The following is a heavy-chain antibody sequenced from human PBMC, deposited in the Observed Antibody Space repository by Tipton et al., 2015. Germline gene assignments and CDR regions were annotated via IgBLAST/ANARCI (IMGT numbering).Heavy chain of an antibody. CDR1: GGSISNGGSS. V-gene: IGHV4-30-2*01. D-gene: IGHD2-21*02. CDR2: IYPNGYP. CDR3: ARGRGRLLYWYFDL. Sequence: TLSLTCAVSGGSISNGGSSWSWIRQPPGKGLEWIGYIYPNGYPHYNPSFKSRVTISLDTSNNRFSLNLNSVTAADTAIYFCARGRGRLLYWYFDLWGRGTLVTVSS. J-gene: IGHJ2*01.